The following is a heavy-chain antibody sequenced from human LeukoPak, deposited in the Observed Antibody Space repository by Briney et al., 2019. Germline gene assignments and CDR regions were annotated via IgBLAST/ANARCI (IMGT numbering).Heavy chain of an antibody. CDR3: ARDGEHIAAAGTNLDY. J-gene: IGHJ4*02. V-gene: IGHV1-2*02. D-gene: IGHD6-13*01. Sequence: ASVKVSCRASGYTFTGYYMHWVRQAPGQGLEWMGWINPNSGGTNYAQKFQGRVTMTRDTSITTAYMELSRLRSDDTAVYYCARDGEHIAAAGTNLDYWGRGTLVTVSS. CDR2: INPNSGGT. CDR1: GYTFTGYY.